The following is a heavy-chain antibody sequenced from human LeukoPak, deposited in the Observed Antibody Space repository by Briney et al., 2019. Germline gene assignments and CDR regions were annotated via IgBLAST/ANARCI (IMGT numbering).Heavy chain of an antibody. D-gene: IGHD2-15*01. CDR1: GFTFSSYS. CDR2: ISSSSSYI. J-gene: IGHJ5*02. CDR3: ARVKRYCSGGSCYSGRFDP. V-gene: IGHV3-21*01. Sequence: GGSLRLSCAASGFTFSSYSMNWVRQAPGKGLEWVSSISSSSSYIYYADSVKGRFTISRDNAKNSLYLQMNSLRAEDTAVYYCARVKRYCSGGSCYSGRFDPWGQGTLVTVSS.